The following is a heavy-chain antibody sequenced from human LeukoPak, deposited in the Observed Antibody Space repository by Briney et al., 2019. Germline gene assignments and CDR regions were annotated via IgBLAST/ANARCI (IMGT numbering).Heavy chain of an antibody. J-gene: IGHJ4*02. CDR2: ISYDGSNK. Sequence: GRSLRLSCAASGFPFSSYGMHWVRQAPGKGMEWVAVISYDGSNKYYADSVKGRFTISRDNSKNTLYLQMNSLRAEDTAVYYCAKDEGATGHFDYWGQGTLVTVSS. D-gene: IGHD1-26*01. CDR3: AKDEGATGHFDY. CDR1: GFPFSSYG. V-gene: IGHV3-30*18.